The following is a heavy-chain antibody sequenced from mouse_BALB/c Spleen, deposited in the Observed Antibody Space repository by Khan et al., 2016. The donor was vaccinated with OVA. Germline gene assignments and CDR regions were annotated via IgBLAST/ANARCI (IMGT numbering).Heavy chain of an antibody. Sequence: VQLQESGPGLVQPSQSLSITCTVSGFSLTSYGVHWVRQSPGKGLEWLGVIWSGGSTDYSAAFISRLSISKDISKSQVFFKMNSLQANDTAIYYCARNYDYDEGLAYGGQGTLVTVSA. J-gene: IGHJ3*01. CDR1: GFSLTSYG. V-gene: IGHV2-2*02. CDR3: ARNYDYDEGLAY. D-gene: IGHD2-4*01. CDR2: IWSGGST.